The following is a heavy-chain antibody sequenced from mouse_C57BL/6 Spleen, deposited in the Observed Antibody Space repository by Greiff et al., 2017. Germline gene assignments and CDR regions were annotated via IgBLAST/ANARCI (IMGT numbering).Heavy chain of an antibody. CDR3: ARHEEDYSNRWGDAMDY. CDR2: FYPGSGSI. Sequence: QVQLQQSGAELVKPGASVKLSCKASGYTFTEYTIHWVKQRSGQGLEWIGWFYPGSGSIKYNEKFKDKATLTADKSSSTVYMELSRLTSEDSAVYFCARHEEDYSNRWGDAMDYWGQGTSVTVSS. D-gene: IGHD2-5*01. J-gene: IGHJ4*01. CDR1: GYTFTEYT. V-gene: IGHV1-62-2*01.